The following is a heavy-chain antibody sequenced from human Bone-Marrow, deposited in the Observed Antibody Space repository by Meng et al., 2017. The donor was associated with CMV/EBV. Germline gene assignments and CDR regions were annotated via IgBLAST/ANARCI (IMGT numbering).Heavy chain of an antibody. Sequence: GESLKISCAASGFTFSSYAMHWVRQAPGKGLEWVAVISYDGSNKYYADSVKGRFTISRDNSKNTLYLQMNSLRAEDTALYYCAKLDTVTVNSWGQGTLVTVSS. CDR1: GFTFSSYA. D-gene: IGHD4-11*01. CDR2: ISYDGSNK. V-gene: IGHV3-30-3*01. CDR3: AKLDTVTVNS. J-gene: IGHJ4*02.